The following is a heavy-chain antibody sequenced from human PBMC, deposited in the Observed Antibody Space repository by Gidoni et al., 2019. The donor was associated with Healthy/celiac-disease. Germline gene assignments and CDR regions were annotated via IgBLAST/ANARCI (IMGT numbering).Heavy chain of an antibody. CDR2: IYSGGST. J-gene: IGHJ4*02. V-gene: IGHV3-53*01. CDR1: GFTVSSNY. D-gene: IGHD6-19*01. Sequence: EVQLVASGGGLIQPGGSLRLSCAASGFTVSSNYMSWVRQAPGKGLEWVSVIYSGGSTYYADSVKGRFTISRDNSKNTLYLQMNSLRAEDTAVYYCARGSPHYSSGWYSRGFDYWGQGTLVTVSS. CDR3: ARGSPHYSSGWYSRGFDY.